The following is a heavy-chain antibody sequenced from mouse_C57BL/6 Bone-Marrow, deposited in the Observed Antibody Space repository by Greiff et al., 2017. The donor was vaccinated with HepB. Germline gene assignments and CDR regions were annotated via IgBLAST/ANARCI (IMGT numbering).Heavy chain of an antibody. Sequence: VQLQQSGPGLVKPSQSLSLTCSVTGYSITSGYYWNWIRQFPGNKLEWMSYISYDGSNNYNPSLKNRISITRDTSKNQFFRKLNSVTTEDTATYYCARCYDGYSSGFAYWGQGTLVTVSA. V-gene: IGHV3-6*01. CDR2: ISYDGSN. CDR1: GYSITSGYY. J-gene: IGHJ3*01. D-gene: IGHD2-3*01. CDR3: ARCYDGYSSGFAY.